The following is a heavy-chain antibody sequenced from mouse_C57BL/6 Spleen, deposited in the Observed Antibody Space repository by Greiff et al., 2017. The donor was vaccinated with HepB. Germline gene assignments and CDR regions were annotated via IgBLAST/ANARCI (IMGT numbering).Heavy chain of an antibody. CDR1: GYSFTGYY. CDR2: INPSTGGT. V-gene: IGHV1-42*01. CDR3: ARRETFITLDY. J-gene: IGHJ2*01. Sequence: DVQLQESGPELVKPGASVKISCKASGYSFTGYYMNWVKQSPEKSLEWIGEINPSTGGTTYNQKFKAKATLTVDKSSSTAYMQLKSLTSEDSAVYYCARRETFITLDYWGQGTTLTVSS. D-gene: IGHD1-1*01.